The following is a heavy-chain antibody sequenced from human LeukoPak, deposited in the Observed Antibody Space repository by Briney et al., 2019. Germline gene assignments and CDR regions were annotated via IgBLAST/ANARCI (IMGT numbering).Heavy chain of an antibody. Sequence: GGSLRLSCAASGFTFSSYAMGWVRQAPGKGLEWISIISGSGGTTFYADSVKGRFTISRDNSKSTLYLQMNSLTAEDTAVYYCAKSGYQSPCLWGQGTLVTVSS. V-gene: IGHV3-23*01. D-gene: IGHD2-2*01. CDR3: AKSGYQSPCL. CDR1: GFTFSSYA. J-gene: IGHJ4*02. CDR2: ISGSGGTT.